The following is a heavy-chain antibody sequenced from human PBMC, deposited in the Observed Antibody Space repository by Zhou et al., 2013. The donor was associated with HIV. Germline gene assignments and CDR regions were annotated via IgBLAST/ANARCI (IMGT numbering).Heavy chain of an antibody. V-gene: IGHV1-69*05. D-gene: IGHD7-27*01. J-gene: IGHJ5*02. CDR3: ASHKLGIRWFDP. CDR1: GGTLNTSA. Sequence: QVRLVQSGPAVMMPGSSVKVSCKAYGGTLNTSAISWVRQAPGQGLEWMGGIIPIFGTANYAQKFQGRVTITTDESTSTAYMELSSLRSEDTAVYYCASHKLGIRWFDPWGQGTLGHRLL. CDR2: IIPIFGTA.